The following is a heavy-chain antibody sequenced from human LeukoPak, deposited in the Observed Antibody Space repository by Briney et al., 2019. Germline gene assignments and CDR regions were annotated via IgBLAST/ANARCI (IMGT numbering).Heavy chain of an antibody. D-gene: IGHD6-6*01. CDR1: GYTFTSYA. Sequence: ASVKVSCKASGYTFTSYAMNWVRQAPGQGLEWMGWINTNTGNPTYAQGFTGRFVFSLDTSVSTAYPQISSLKAEDTAVYYCARDGLIAARLFEAYYYYMDVWGKGTTVTVSS. CDR3: ARDGLIAARLFEAYYYYMDV. CDR2: INTNTGNP. J-gene: IGHJ6*03. V-gene: IGHV7-4-1*02.